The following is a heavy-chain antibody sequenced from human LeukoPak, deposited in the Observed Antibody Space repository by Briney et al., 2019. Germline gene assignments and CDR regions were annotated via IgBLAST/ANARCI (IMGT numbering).Heavy chain of an antibody. CDR3: ARDARDGYNYRNFDY. CDR1: GFTFSSYW. CDR2: IKQDGSEK. Sequence: GGSLRLSCAASGFTFSSYWMSWVRQAPGKGLEWVANIKQDGSEKYYVDSVKGRLTISRDNAKNSLYLQMNSLRAEDTAVYYCARDARDGYNYRNFDYWGQGTLVTVSS. J-gene: IGHJ4*02. D-gene: IGHD5-12*01. V-gene: IGHV3-7*01.